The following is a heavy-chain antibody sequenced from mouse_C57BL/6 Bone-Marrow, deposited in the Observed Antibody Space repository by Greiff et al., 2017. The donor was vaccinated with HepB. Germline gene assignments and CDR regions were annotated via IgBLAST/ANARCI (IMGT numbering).Heavy chain of an antibody. J-gene: IGHJ4*01. CDR2: IWSDGST. V-gene: IGHV2-6-1*01. D-gene: IGHD2-5*01. CDR3: ARQGAYYSNSYAMDY. CDR1: GFSLTSYG. Sequence: VQLQQSGPGLVAPSQSLSITCTVSGFSLTSYGVHWVRQPPGKGLEWLVVIWSDGSTTYNSALKSRLSISKDNSKSQVFLKMNSLQTDDTAMYYCARQGAYYSNSYAMDYWGQGTSVTVSS.